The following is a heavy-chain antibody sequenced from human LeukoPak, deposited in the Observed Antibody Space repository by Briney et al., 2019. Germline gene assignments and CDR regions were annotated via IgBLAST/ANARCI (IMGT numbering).Heavy chain of an antibody. V-gene: IGHV4-30-2*01. D-gene: IGHD3-22*01. Sequence: SQTLSLTCAVSGGSISSGGYSWSWIRQPPGKGLERIGYIYHSGSTYYNPSLKSRVTISVDRSKNQFSLKLSSVTAADTAVYYCARGYDSSGYRFDYWGQGTLVTVSS. CDR2: IYHSGST. CDR1: GGSISSGGYS. J-gene: IGHJ4*02. CDR3: ARGYDSSGYRFDY.